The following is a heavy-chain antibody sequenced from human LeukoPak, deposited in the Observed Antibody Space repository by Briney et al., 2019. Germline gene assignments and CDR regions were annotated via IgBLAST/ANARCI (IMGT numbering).Heavy chain of an antibody. Sequence: GGSLRLYCAASGFTVNSNYWSWVRQAPGKGLEWVSVIYSGGTTYYADSVKGRFTFSRDNSKNMLHLQMNSLRAEDTAVYYCARGFNRGFDPWGQGTLVIVSS. CDR2: IYSGGTT. V-gene: IGHV3-53*01. CDR3: ARGFNRGFDP. CDR1: GFTVNSNY. J-gene: IGHJ5*02. D-gene: IGHD3-10*01.